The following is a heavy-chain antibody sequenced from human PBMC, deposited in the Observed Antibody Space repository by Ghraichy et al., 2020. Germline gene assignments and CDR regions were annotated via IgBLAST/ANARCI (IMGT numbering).Heavy chain of an antibody. V-gene: IGHV1-18*04. D-gene: IGHD2-15*01. CDR1: GYTFTSYG. J-gene: IGHJ4*02. Sequence: ASVKVSCKASGYTFTSYGISWVRQAPGQGLEWMGWISAYNGNTNYAQKLQGRVTMTTDTSTSTAYMELRSLRSDDTAVYYCARAHIISEDCSGGSCYYYFDFWGQGTMVTVSS. CDR3: ARAHIISEDCSGGSCYYYFDF. CDR2: ISAYNGNT.